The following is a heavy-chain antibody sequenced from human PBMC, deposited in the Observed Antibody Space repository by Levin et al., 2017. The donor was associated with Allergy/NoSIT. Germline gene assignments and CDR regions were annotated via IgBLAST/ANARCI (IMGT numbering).Heavy chain of an antibody. CDR2: IYPDGRT. J-gene: IGHJ4*02. V-gene: IGHV3-53*05. CDR1: GFSVTSNY. CDR3: PKTGGWYGAGYVDC. D-gene: IGHD6-19*01. Sequence: GESLKISCAASGFSVTSNYMSWVRQAPGKGLDWVSVIYPDGRTYYADSVKGRFTISRDNSKNTLYLQMNSLRAEDTAVYYCPKTGGWYGAGYVDCWGEGTLVAVSS.